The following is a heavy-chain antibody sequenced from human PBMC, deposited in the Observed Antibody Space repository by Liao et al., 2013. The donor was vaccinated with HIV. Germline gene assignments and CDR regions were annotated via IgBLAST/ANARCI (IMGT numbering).Heavy chain of an antibody. Sequence: QVQLQESGPGLVKPSETLSLTCTVSGDSITSDYWGWIRQSPGKGLEWIGYISNTGSTNHSPSLKSRVTMSVDMSKSQYFLDLSSVTAADTAVYYCGIATRPIFVQHWGQGTLVTVSS. V-gene: IGHV4-59*01. J-gene: IGHJ1*01. D-gene: IGHD6-6*01. CDR3: GIATRPIFVQH. CDR2: ISNTGST. CDR1: GDSITSDY.